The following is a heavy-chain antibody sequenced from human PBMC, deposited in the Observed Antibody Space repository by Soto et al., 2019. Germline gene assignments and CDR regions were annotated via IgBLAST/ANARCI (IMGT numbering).Heavy chain of an antibody. CDR2: IIPIFGTA. Sequence: GASVKVSCKASGGTFSSYAISWVRQAPGQGLEWMGGIIPIFGTANYAQKFQGRVTITADESTSTAYMELSSLRSEDTAVYYCARDPDSYGYTSAVNWGQGTLVTVSS. CDR1: GGTFSSYA. V-gene: IGHV1-69*13. CDR3: ARDPDSYGYTSAVN. J-gene: IGHJ4*02. D-gene: IGHD5-18*01.